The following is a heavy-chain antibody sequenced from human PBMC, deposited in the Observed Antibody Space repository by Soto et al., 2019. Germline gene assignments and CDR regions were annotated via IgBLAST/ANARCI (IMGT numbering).Heavy chain of an antibody. D-gene: IGHD2-2*01. CDR2: MNPNSGNT. J-gene: IGHJ6*02. V-gene: IGHV1-8*01. Sequence: QVQLVQSGAEVKKPGASVKVSCKASGYTFTSYDINWVRQATGQGLEWMGWMNPNSGNTGYAQKFQGRVPINRNTTLSTAYMELVSLRSEDTAVYYCARGGGRENLIVVVPSSIYYYYGMDVWGQGTTVTVSS. CDR3: ARGGGRENLIVVVPSSIYYYYGMDV. CDR1: GYTFTSYD.